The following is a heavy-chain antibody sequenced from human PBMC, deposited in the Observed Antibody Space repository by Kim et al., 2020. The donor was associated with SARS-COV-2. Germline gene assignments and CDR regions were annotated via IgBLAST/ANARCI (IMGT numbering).Heavy chain of an antibody. Sequence: SETLSLTCTVSGGSISSYYWSWIRQPPGKGLEWIGYIYYSGSTNYNPSLKSRVTISVDTSKNQFSLKLSSVTAADTAVYYCARDRGLAVTYWYFDLWGRG. CDR2: IYYSGST. J-gene: IGHJ2*01. CDR1: GGSISSYY. D-gene: IGHD6-19*01. V-gene: IGHV4-59*01. CDR3: ARDRGLAVTYWYFDL.